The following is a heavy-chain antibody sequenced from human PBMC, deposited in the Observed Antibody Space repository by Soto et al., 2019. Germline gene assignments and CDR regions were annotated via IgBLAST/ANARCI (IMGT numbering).Heavy chain of an antibody. CDR3: ARDQYCYSTSCSCDLDY. CDR2: IKEDGSEK. D-gene: IGHD2-2*01. V-gene: IGHV3-7*01. J-gene: IGHJ4*02. Sequence: GGSLRLSCAASGFTFGRYWMSWVRQAPGKGLEWVANIKEDGSEKYYVDSVNGRFTISRDNAKNSLFLQMNSLRAEDTAVYYCARDQYCYSTSCSCDLDYWGQGTLVTVSS. CDR1: GFTFGRYW.